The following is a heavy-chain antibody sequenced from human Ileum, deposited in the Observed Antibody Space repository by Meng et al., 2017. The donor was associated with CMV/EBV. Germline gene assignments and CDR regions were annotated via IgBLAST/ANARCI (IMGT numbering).Heavy chain of an antibody. D-gene: IGHD5-12*01. CDR2: ISGDGSGI. CDR3: ARVSTGYGNFDY. Sequence: SCAASGFTFSSYWMHWVRQAPGKGLVWLSRISGDGSGINYADSVEGRLTISRDNAKNTLYLQINSPRADDTAVSSFARVSTGYGNFDYWGQGTLVTVSS. J-gene: IGHJ4*02. V-gene: IGHV3-74*01. CDR1: GFTFSSYW.